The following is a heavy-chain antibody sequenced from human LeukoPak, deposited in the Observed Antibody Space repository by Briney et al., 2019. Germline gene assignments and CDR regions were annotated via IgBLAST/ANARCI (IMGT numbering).Heavy chain of an antibody. CDR2: IYPGDSDT. D-gene: IGHD4-17*01. J-gene: IGHJ3*02. Sequence: GESLKISCKGSGYSFTSYWIGWERQMPGIGLEWMGIIYPGDSDTRYSPSFQGQVTISADKSISTAYLQWNSLRASDTAMYYCARQKDYGDYERYAFDIWDQGTMLTVSS. V-gene: IGHV5-51*01. CDR1: GYSFTSYW. CDR3: ARQKDYGDYERYAFDI.